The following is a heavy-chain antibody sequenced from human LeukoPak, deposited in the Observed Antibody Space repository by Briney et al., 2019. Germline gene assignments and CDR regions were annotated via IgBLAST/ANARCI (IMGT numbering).Heavy chain of an antibody. D-gene: IGHD5-12*01. Sequence: GSLRLSCAASGITFSSYAMHWVRQAPGKGLEWVAVISYDGSKKYYADSVKGRFTISRDNSKNTLYLQMNSLRAEDTAVYYCARDSATILGIDYMDVWGKGTTVTVSS. CDR3: ARDSATILGIDYMDV. CDR1: GITFSSYA. CDR2: ISYDGSKK. V-gene: IGHV3-30*01. J-gene: IGHJ6*03.